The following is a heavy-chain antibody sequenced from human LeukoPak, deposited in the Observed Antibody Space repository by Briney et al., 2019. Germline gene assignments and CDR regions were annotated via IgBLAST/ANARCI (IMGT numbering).Heavy chain of an antibody. D-gene: IGHD3-22*01. J-gene: IGHJ4*02. CDR1: GGSFSGYY. CDR2: INHSGST. CDR3: ARTVVYDMSGYGY. V-gene: IGHV4-34*01. Sequence: SETLSLTCAVYGGSFSGYYWSWIRQPPGKGLEWIGEINHSGSTNYNPSLKSRVTISVDRSRNQFSLKLRSVTATDTAVYYCARTVVYDMSGYGYWGLGTLVTVSS.